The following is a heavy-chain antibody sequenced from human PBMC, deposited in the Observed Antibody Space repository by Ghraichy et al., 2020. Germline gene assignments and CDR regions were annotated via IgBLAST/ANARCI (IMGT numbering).Heavy chain of an antibody. CDR1: GFTFSRYW. J-gene: IGHJ4*02. V-gene: IGHV3-74*01. CDR2: INSDGSIT. CDR3: AGRDTSLDY. Sequence: CPASGFTFSRYWMHWVRQAPGKGLVWVSRINSDGSITNYADSVKGRFTISRDNAKNTLYLQMNSLRVDDTAVYYCAGRDTSLDYWGQGTLVTVSS. D-gene: IGHD1-26*01.